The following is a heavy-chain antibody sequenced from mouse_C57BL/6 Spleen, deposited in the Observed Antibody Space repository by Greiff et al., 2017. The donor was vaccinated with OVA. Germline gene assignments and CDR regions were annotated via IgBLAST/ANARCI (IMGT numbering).Heavy chain of an antibody. CDR1: GYTFTDYY. V-gene: IGHV1-26*01. CDR2: INPNNGGT. D-gene: IGHD1-1*01. CDR3: ANYGSSYPLDY. Sequence: EVQLQQSGPELVKPGASVKISCKASGYTFTDYYMNWVKQSHGKSLEWIGDINPNNGGTSYNQKFKGKATLTVDKSSSTAYMELRSLTSEDAAVYYCANYGSSYPLDYWGQGTTLTVSS. J-gene: IGHJ2*01.